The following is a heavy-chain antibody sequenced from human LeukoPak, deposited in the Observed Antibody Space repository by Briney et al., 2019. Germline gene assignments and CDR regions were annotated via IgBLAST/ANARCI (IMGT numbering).Heavy chain of an antibody. J-gene: IGHJ4*02. Sequence: GGSLRLSCAASGFTFDDYAMHWVRQAPGKGLEWVSGISWNSGSIGCADSVKGRFTISRDNSKNTLYLQMNSLRAEDTAVYYCAKRALTMVRGVIITYYFDYWGQGTLVTVSS. CDR1: GFTFDDYA. V-gene: IGHV3-9*01. D-gene: IGHD3-10*01. CDR3: AKRALTMVRGVIITYYFDY. CDR2: ISWNSGSI.